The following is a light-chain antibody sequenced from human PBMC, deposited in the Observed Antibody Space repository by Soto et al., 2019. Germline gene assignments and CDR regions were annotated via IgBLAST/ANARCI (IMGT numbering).Light chain of an antibody. Sequence: DIQMTQSPSSLSASVGAGVTIACRASQSISSYLNWYQQKPGKAPKLMIYAASSLQSGVPSRFSGSGSGTDFTLTISSLQPEDVATYYCQQSYSTPRTFGQGTKVDIK. V-gene: IGKV1-39*01. CDR2: AAS. J-gene: IGKJ1*01. CDR3: QQSYSTPRT. CDR1: QSISSY.